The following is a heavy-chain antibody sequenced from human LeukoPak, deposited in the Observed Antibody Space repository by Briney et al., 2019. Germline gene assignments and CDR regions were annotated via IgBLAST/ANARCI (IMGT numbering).Heavy chain of an antibody. Sequence: GGSLRLSCAASGFTFNTYNMCWVRQAPGKGLERVSSISTTSYIYYADSVEGRFTVSRDNAQNSLFLQMSSLRAEDTAVYYCARVVSAARSLPYYYYMDVWGKGTTVTVSS. V-gene: IGHV3-21*01. J-gene: IGHJ6*03. CDR2: ISTTSYI. CDR3: ARVVSAARSLPYYYYMDV. CDR1: GFTFNTYN. D-gene: IGHD6-6*01.